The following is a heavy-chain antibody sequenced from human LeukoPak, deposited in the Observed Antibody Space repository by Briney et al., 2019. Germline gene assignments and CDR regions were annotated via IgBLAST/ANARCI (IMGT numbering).Heavy chain of an antibody. D-gene: IGHD2/OR15-2a*01. J-gene: IGHJ4*02. CDR2: IRSKANSYVT. CDR3: VGDGHSNTGMNY. Sequence: GESLRLSCATSGFTFSGSTIHWVRQAPGKGLEWIGHIRSKANSYVTIYGASVKGRFTISRDDSKNTAYLHMNSLKTEDTAVYYCVGDGHSNTGMNYWGQGTLVTVSS. CDR1: GFTFSGST. V-gene: IGHV3-73*01.